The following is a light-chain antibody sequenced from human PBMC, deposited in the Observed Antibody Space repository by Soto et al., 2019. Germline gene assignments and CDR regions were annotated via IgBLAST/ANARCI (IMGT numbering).Light chain of an antibody. CDR2: GTS. V-gene: IGKV3-20*01. CDR3: QQYGSSPYT. CDR1: QSISTTY. J-gene: IGKJ2*01. Sequence: EIVVTQSPGTLSLSPGERATLSCRASQSISTTYLAWYQQRPGQAPRLLIYGTSSRATGIPDRFSGSGSATDFTRTINRLEPEDFAVYYCQQYGSSPYTFGQGTKLEI.